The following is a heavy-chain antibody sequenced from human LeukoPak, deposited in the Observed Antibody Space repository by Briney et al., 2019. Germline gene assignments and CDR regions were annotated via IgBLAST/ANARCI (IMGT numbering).Heavy chain of an antibody. CDR3: ARTTYHYDSSAYYSGYFDY. D-gene: IGHD3-22*01. Sequence: PSETLSLTRTVSGGSITSYYWSWIRQPPGKGLEWIGYIYYSGSTNYNPSLKSRVTISVDTSKNQFSLKLTSVTAADTAVYYCARTTYHYDSSAYYSGYFDYWGQGTLVTVSS. CDR2: IYYSGST. J-gene: IGHJ4*02. CDR1: GGSITSYY. V-gene: IGHV4-59*01.